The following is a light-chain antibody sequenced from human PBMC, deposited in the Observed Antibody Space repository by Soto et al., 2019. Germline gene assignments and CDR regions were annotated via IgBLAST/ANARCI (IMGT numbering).Light chain of an antibody. CDR3: QQYDDWLRLT. CDR2: GAS. J-gene: IGKJ4*01. Sequence: EIVLTQSPVTLSLSPGEPATLSWMASQSVSTNLAWYQQKPGQAPRLLIYGASTRATDIPARFSGSGSGTEFNLTISSLQSEDFAVYFCQQYDDWLRLTFGGGTKLDI. CDR1: QSVSTN. V-gene: IGKV3-15*01.